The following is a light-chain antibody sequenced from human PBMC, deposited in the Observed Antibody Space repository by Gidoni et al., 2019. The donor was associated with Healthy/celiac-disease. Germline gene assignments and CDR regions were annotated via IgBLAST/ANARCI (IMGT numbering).Light chain of an antibody. CDR3: QQYDTLFT. J-gene: IGKJ3*01. CDR1: QDISNY. V-gene: IGKV1-33*01. CDR2: DAS. Sequence: DIQMTQSPSSLSAAVGDRVTITCPASQDISNYLNWYQQKPGKAPKLLIYDASNLETGVPSRFSGSGSGTDFTFTISSLQPEDIATYYYQQYDTLFTFGPGTKVDIK.